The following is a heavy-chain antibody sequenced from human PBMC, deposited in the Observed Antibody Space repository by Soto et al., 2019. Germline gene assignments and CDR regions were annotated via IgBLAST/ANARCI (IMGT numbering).Heavy chain of an antibody. D-gene: IGHD6-13*01. J-gene: IGHJ4*02. CDR2: IIPIFGTA. CDR3: ARSPRGEYQLLTYSSSWLSFDY. CDR1: GGTFSSYA. Sequence: QVQLVQSGAEVKKPGSSVKVSCKASGGTFSSYAISWVRQAPGQGLEWMGGIIPIFGTANYAQKFQGRVTITAEESTSTAYMELSSLRSEDTAVYYCARSPRGEYQLLTYSSSWLSFDYWGQGNLVTVSS. V-gene: IGHV1-69*01.